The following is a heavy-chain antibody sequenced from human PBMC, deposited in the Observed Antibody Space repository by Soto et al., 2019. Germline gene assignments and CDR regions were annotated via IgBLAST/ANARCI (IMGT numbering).Heavy chain of an antibody. Sequence: SVKVSCKASGGTFSSYTISWVRQAPGQGLEWMGRITPILGIANYAQKFQGRVTITADKSTSTAYMELSSLRSEDTAVYYCARDAVTTRGSAFDIWGQGTMVTVSS. J-gene: IGHJ3*02. CDR1: GGTFSSYT. CDR2: ITPILGIA. CDR3: ARDAVTTRGSAFDI. V-gene: IGHV1-69*04. D-gene: IGHD4-17*01.